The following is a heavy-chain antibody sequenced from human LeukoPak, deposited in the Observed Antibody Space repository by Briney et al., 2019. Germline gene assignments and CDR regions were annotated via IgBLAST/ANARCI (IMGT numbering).Heavy chain of an antibody. CDR3: AKGPYYYDSSGYLVYFDY. V-gene: IGHV3-9*01. CDR1: GFTFDDYA. D-gene: IGHD3-22*01. CDR2: ISWNSGSI. Sequence: PGGSLRLSCAASGFTFDDYAMHWVRQAPGKGLEWVSGISWNSGSIGYADSVKGRFTISRDNAKNSLYLQMNSLRAEATAFYYCAKGPYYYDSSGYLVYFDYWGQGPLVTVSS. J-gene: IGHJ4*02.